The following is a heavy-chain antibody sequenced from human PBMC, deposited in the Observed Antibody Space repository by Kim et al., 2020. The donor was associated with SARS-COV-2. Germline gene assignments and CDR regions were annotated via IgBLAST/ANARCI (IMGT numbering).Heavy chain of an antibody. CDR3: ARDIRGALRGIVVVPAATFDP. D-gene: IGHD2-2*01. CDR1: GGSISSSSYY. CDR2: IYYSGIT. J-gene: IGHJ5*02. Sequence: SETLSLTCTVSGGSISSSSYYWGWIRQPPGKGLEWIGSIYYSGITYYNPSLKSRVTISVDTSKNQFSLKLSSVTAADTAVYYCARDIRGALRGIVVVPAATFDPWGQGTLVTVSS. V-gene: IGHV4-39*02.